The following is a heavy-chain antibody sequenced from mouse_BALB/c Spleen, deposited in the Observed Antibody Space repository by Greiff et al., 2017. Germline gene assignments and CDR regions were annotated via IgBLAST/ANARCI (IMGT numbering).Heavy chain of an antibody. Sequence: EVKLMESGGGLVKLGGSLKLSCAASGFTFSSYYMSWVRQTPEKRLELVAAINSNGGSTYYPDTVKGRFTISRDNAKNTLYLQMSSLKSEDTALYYCARHREGRYASLDYWGQGTTLTVSS. D-gene: IGHD6-1*01. V-gene: IGHV5-6-2*01. CDR2: INSNGGST. J-gene: IGHJ2*01. CDR1: GFTFSSYY. CDR3: ARHREGRYASLDY.